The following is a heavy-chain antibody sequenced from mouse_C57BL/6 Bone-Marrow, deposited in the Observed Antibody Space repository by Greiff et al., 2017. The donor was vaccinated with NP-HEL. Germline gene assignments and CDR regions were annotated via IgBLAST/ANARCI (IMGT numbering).Heavy chain of an antibody. V-gene: IGHV1-62-2*01. Sequence: VKLMESGAELVKPGASVKLSCKASGYTFTEYTIHWVKQRSGQGLEWIGWFYPGSGSIKYNEKFKDKATLTADKSSSTVYMELSRLTSEDSAVYFCARHEERIYDGYYGAWFAYWGQGTLVTVSA. CDR2: FYPGSGSI. J-gene: IGHJ3*01. D-gene: IGHD2-3*01. CDR1: GYTFTEYT. CDR3: ARHEERIYDGYYGAWFAY.